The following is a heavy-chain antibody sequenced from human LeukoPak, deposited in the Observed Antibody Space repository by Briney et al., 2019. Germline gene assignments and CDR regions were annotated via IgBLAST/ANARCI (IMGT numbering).Heavy chain of an antibody. CDR3: AKFFLPYLAGGTGSR. Sequence: GGSLRLSCAASGFTFSTYAMYWVRQAPGKGLEWVSGIFGSGGSAHYADSVAGRFTISRDNSKNTLYLQMNSLRAEDTALYYCAKFFLPYLAGGTGSRWGQGTLVTVSS. J-gene: IGHJ4*02. D-gene: IGHD3-10*01. CDR2: IFGSGGSA. V-gene: IGHV3-23*01. CDR1: GFTFSTYA.